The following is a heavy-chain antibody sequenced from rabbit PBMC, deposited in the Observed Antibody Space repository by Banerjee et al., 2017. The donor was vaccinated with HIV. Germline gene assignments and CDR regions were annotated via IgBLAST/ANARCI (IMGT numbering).Heavy chain of an antibody. Sequence: QEQLEESGGGLVKPGASLTLTCIASGLDFSSSYWICWVRQAPGKGLEWIACIDVSSSGNTYHASWAKGRFTVSKTSSTTVTLQMTSLTAADTATYFCARDSAGREDFNLWGPGTLVTVS. CDR1: GLDFSSSYW. D-gene: IGHD4-2*01. J-gene: IGHJ4*01. CDR2: IDVSSSGNT. V-gene: IGHV1S45*01. CDR3: ARDSAGREDFNL.